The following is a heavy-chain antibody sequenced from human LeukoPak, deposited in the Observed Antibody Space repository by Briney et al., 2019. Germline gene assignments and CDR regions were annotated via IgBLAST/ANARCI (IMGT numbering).Heavy chain of an antibody. CDR2: IRRRAYGGAA. Sequence: GGSLRLSCTTSGFAFDDFAMSWVRQPAGKGLEWVGFIRRRAYGGAAEYAASVKGRFIISRDDSKGIAYLQMNSLKTEDTSVYYCSRNGLVDFDYWGQGSRVIVSP. J-gene: IGHJ4*02. V-gene: IGHV3-49*04. CDR3: SRNGLVDFDY. CDR1: GFAFDDFA.